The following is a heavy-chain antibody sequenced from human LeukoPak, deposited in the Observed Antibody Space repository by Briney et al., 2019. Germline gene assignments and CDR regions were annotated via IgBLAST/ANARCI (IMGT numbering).Heavy chain of an antibody. Sequence: PGGSLRLSCAASGFTFSSYWMSWVRQAPGKGLEWVANIKQDGSEKYYVDSVKGLFTISRDNAKNSLYLQMNSLRAEDTAVYYCAKEGRYRYMDVWGKGTTVTISS. CDR1: GFTFSSYW. V-gene: IGHV3-7*01. J-gene: IGHJ6*03. CDR3: AKEGRYRYMDV. CDR2: IKQDGSEK. D-gene: IGHD1-1*01.